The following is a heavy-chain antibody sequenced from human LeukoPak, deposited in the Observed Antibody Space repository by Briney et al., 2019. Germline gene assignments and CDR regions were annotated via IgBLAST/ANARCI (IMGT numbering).Heavy chain of an antibody. Sequence: GGSLRLSCAASGFTFDDYGMIWLRQAPGKGLVGVSGINWNGGNTGYADSVKGRFTISRDNAKTSLYLQMNSLRAEDTALYYCARDGGYDILTGDPRGAFDIWGQGTMVTVSS. D-gene: IGHD3-9*01. CDR2: INWNGGNT. CDR1: GFTFDDYG. J-gene: IGHJ3*02. CDR3: ARDGGYDILTGDPRGAFDI. V-gene: IGHV3-20*04.